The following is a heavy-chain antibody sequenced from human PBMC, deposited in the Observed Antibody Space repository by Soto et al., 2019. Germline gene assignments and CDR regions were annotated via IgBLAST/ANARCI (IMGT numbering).Heavy chain of an antibody. Sequence: SETQSVMCTVSGGSISSSSYYWGWIRQPPGKGLEWIGSIYYSGSTYYNPSLKSRVTISVDTSKNQFSLKLSSVTAADTAVYYCASPSSPRAVAGNYYYYGMDVCVQGTTVTVS. V-gene: IGHV4-39*01. CDR3: ASPSSPRAVAGNYYYYGMDV. CDR2: IYYSGST. D-gene: IGHD6-19*01. CDR1: GGSISSSSYY. J-gene: IGHJ6*02.